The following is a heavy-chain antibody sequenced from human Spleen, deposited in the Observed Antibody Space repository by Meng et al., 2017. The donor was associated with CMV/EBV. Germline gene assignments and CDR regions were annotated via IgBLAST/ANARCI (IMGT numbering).Heavy chain of an antibody. CDR1: GGTFSSYA. CDR2: IIPILGIA. V-gene: IGHV1-69*10. CDR3: ASRTIEDNWFDP. D-gene: IGHD1-1*01. J-gene: IGHJ5*02. Sequence: KASGGTFSSYAISWVRQAPGQGLEWMGGIIPILGIANYAQKFQGRVTITADKSMSTAYMELSSLRSEDTAVYYCASRTIEDNWFDPWGQGTLVTVSS.